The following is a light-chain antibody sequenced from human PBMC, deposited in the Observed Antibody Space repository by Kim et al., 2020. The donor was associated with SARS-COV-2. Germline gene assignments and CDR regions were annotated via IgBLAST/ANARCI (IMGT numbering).Light chain of an antibody. CDR1: SSNIGSNT. CDR3: AAWDDSLNYV. J-gene: IGLJ1*01. Sequence: PGQRATISCSGSSSNIGSNTVNWYQQLPGTAPKLLIYSNNQRPSGVPDRFSGSKSGTSASLAISGLQSEDEADYYCAAWDDSLNYVFGTGTKVTVL. CDR2: SNN. V-gene: IGLV1-44*01.